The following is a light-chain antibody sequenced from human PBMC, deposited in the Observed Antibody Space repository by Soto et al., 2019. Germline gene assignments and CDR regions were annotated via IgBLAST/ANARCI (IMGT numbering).Light chain of an antibody. CDR3: KQYGSAPRHT. CDR2: GAS. CDR1: QSVSSSY. J-gene: IGKJ2*01. V-gene: IGKV3-20*01. Sequence: EIVLTQSPGTLSLSPGERATLSCRASQSVSSSYLAWYQQKPGQAPRLLIYGASSRATGIPDRFSGSGSGTDFTITISRLEPEDFAVYSCKQYGSAPRHTFGQGTKLEIK.